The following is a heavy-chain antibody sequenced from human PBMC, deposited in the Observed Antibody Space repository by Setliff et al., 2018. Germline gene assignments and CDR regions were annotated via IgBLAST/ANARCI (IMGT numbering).Heavy chain of an antibody. D-gene: IGHD2-15*01. CDR3: ARLPGYCNGGNCYGYYTFDM. CDR2: INYSGIT. J-gene: IGHJ3*02. CDR1: GDSISSSSYY. Sequence: SETLSLTCSVSGDSISSSSYYWGWIRQPPGKGLEWIGSINYSGITYYSPSLKSRVIVSVDTSKNQFSLKLSSVTAADTAVYYCARLPGYCNGGNCYGYYTFDMGGQGTMVTV. V-gene: IGHV4-39*01.